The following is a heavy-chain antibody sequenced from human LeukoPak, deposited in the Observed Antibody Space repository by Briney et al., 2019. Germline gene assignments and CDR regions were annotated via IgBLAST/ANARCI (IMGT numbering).Heavy chain of an antibody. V-gene: IGHV5-51*01. Sequence: GESLKISCKGSGYTFSNYWIAWVRQMPGKGLEWMGIIYPADSDSRYSPSFQGQVTISVDRSINTAYLQWSSLKASDTAMYYCAIRSYYDTRGYYYFDYWGQGTLVTVSS. CDR1: GYTFSNYW. J-gene: IGHJ4*02. CDR3: AIRSYYDTRGYYYFDY. CDR2: IYPADSDS. D-gene: IGHD3-22*01.